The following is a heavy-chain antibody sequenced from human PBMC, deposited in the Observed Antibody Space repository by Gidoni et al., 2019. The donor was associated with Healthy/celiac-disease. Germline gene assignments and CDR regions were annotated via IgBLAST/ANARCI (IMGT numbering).Heavy chain of an antibody. D-gene: IGHD2-15*01. CDR2: IKSKTDGGTT. J-gene: IGHJ6*02. Sequence: EVQLVESGGGLVKPGGSLRLSCAASGFTFSNGWMSWVRLAPGKGLEWVGRIKSKTDGGTTDYAAPVKGRFTISRDDSKNTLYLQMNSLKTEDTAVYYCTTDPLVGYCSGGSCYYYYYGMDVWGQGTTVTVSS. CDR3: TTDPLVGYCSGGSCYYYYYGMDV. V-gene: IGHV3-15*01. CDR1: GFTFSNGW.